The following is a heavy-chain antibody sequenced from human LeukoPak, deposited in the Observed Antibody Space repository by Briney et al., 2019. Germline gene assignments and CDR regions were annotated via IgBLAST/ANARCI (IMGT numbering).Heavy chain of an antibody. CDR2: ISGSGGST. CDR3: AKDSGYDLEGFDY. D-gene: IGHD5-12*01. V-gene: IGHV3-23*01. J-gene: IGHJ4*02. Sequence: GGSLRLSCAASGFTFSSYGMHWVRQAPGKGLEWVSAISGSGGSTYYADSVKGRFTISRDNSKNTLYLQMNSLRAEDTAVYYCAKDSGYDLEGFDYWGQGTLVTVSS. CDR1: GFTFSSYG.